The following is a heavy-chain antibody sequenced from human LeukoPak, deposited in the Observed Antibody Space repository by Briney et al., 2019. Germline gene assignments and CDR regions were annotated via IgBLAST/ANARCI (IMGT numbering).Heavy chain of an antibody. V-gene: IGHV3-13*03. CDR3: VKDLMRDIWFGES. CDR1: GFTFSSYD. D-gene: IGHD3-10*01. CDR2: IGTAGDT. J-gene: IGHJ5*02. Sequence: PGGSLRLSCAACGFTFSSYDMHWVRQATGKGLEWVSAIGTAGDTYYPGSVKGQFTISRDNSNNRLFLQMNNLRAEDTAVYYCVKDLMRDIWFGESWGQGTLVTVSS.